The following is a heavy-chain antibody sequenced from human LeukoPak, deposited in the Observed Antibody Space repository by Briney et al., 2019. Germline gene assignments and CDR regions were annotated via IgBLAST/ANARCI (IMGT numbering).Heavy chain of an antibody. Sequence: GGSLRLSCAASGFTVSSNYMSWVRQAPGKGLEWVSVIYSGGSTYYADSVKGRFTTSRDNSKNTLYLQMNSLRAEDTAVYYCARVLGDSSGYYIDYWGQGTLVTVSS. J-gene: IGHJ4*02. CDR2: IYSGGST. D-gene: IGHD3-22*01. CDR1: GFTVSSNY. V-gene: IGHV3-66*02. CDR3: ARVLGDSSGYYIDY.